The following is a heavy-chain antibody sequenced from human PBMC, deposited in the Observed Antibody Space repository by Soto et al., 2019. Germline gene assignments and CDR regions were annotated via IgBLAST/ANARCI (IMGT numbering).Heavy chain of an antibody. V-gene: IGHV1-46*01. CDR1: GYTFTSYY. Sequence: ASVKVSCKASGYTFTSYYMHWVRQAPGQGLEWMGIINPSGGSTSYAQKFQGRVTMTRDTSTSTVYMELSSLRSEDTAVYYCARDSRRQQLEYYYYGMDVWGQGTTVTVSS. CDR3: ARDSRRQQLEYYYYGMDV. J-gene: IGHJ6*02. CDR2: INPSGGST. D-gene: IGHD6-13*01.